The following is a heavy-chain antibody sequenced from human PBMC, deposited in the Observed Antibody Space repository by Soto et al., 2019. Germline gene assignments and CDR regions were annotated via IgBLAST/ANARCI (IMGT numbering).Heavy chain of an antibody. Sequence: SETLSLTCAVYGGSFSGYYWSWIRQPPGKGLEWIGEINHSGSTNYNPSLKSRVTISVDTSKNQFSLKLSSVTAAETAVSYCARYPAGPLSYYYGMDVWGQGTTVTVSS. CDR3: ARYPAGPLSYYYGMDV. CDR1: GGSFSGYY. J-gene: IGHJ6*02. CDR2: INHSGST. V-gene: IGHV4-34*01.